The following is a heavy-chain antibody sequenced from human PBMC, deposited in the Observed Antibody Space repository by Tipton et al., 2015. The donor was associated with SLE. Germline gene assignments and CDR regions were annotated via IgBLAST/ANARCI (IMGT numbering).Heavy chain of an antibody. D-gene: IGHD3-10*01. CDR1: GFTFSDYT. Sequence: GSLRLSCLASGFTFSDYTMNWVRQAPGEGLEWVSSISSGSSSMKFADSVKGRFTIFRDNAKNSLYLQMNSLRVQDTAVYFCTRDPRRGDYWGQGTLVTVSS. CDR2: ISSGSSSM. V-gene: IGHV3-21*03. CDR3: TRDPRRGDY. J-gene: IGHJ4*02.